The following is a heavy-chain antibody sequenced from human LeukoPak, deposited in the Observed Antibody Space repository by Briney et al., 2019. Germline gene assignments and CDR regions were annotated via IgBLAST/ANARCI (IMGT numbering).Heavy chain of an antibody. CDR3: ARDRIAAFDI. CDR2: ISYDGSNK. Sequence: GGSLRLSCAASGFTFSSYAMHWVRQAPGKGLEWVAVISYDGSNKYYADSVKGRFTISRDNSKNTLYLQTNSLRAEDTAVYYCARDRIAAFDIWGQGTMVTVSS. V-gene: IGHV3-30-3*01. J-gene: IGHJ3*02. CDR1: GFTFSSYA.